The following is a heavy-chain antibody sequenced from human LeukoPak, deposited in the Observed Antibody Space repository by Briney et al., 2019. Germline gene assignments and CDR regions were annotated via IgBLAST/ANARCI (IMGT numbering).Heavy chain of an antibody. J-gene: IGHJ4*02. Sequence: PETLSLTCTVSGGSISTFSGSWIRQPPGRGLEWIGYIFNTGSTNYNPSLKSRVTISIDTSKNQFSLRLSSVTAADAAVYYCARGWGYFDYWGQGSLVTVSS. CDR2: IFNTGST. CDR1: GGSISTFS. D-gene: IGHD3-16*01. CDR3: ARGWGYFDY. V-gene: IGHV4-59*01.